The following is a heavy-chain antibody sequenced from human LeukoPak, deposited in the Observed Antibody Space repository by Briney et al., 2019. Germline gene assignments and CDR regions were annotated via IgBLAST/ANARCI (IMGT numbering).Heavy chain of an antibody. D-gene: IGHD4-17*01. Sequence: GGSLRLSCAASGFTFSSYDLSWVRQAPGKGLECVSAIRRGIGTTYYADSVKGRFTISRDNSKNTLYLQMNSLRAEDTAIYYCAKDPNGDYVGAFDSWGQGTMVTVSS. V-gene: IGHV3-23*01. CDR2: IRRGIGTT. CDR3: AKDPNGDYVGAFDS. J-gene: IGHJ3*02. CDR1: GFTFSSYD.